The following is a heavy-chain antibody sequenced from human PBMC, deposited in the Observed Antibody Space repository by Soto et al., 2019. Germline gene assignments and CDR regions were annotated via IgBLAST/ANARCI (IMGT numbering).Heavy chain of an antibody. CDR1: GGSISSSSYY. CDR3: GRGLGELSSDY. Sequence: QLQLQESGPGLVKPSETLSLTCTVSGGSISSSSYYWGWIRQPPGKGLEWIGSIYYSGSTYYNPSLKSRVTISVDTSKNQFSLKLSSVTAADTAVYCCGRGLGELSSDYWGQGTLVTVSS. CDR2: IYYSGST. J-gene: IGHJ4*02. V-gene: IGHV4-39*01. D-gene: IGHD3-16*02.